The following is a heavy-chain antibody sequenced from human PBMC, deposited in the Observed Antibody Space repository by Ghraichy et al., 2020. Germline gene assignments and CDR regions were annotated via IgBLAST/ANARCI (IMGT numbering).Heavy chain of an antibody. CDR2: VKPDGGEK. V-gene: IGHV3-7*01. CDR3: AKCRGTTWNDALDV. D-gene: IGHD1-1*01. CDR1: GFMFSSYW. Sequence: SCAASGFMFSSYWVTWVRQAPGKGLEWVANVKPDGGEKNYVGSVKGRFTISRDNAKKSLYLQMNSLRVEDTAVYYCAKCRGTTWNDALDVWGQGTMVTVSS. J-gene: IGHJ3*01.